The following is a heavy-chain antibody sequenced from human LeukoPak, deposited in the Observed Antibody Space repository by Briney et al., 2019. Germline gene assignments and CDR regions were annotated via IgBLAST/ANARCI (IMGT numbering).Heavy chain of an antibody. D-gene: IGHD3-22*01. J-gene: IGHJ4*02. V-gene: IGHV1-2*02. CDR1: GYTFTGYY. Sequence: ASVKVSCKASGYTFTGYYMHWVRQAPGQGLEWMGWINPNSGGTNYAQKFQGRVTMTRDTSISTAYMELSRLRSDDTALYYCARASLYDNSAYYLDYWGQGTLVTVSS. CDR3: ARASLYDNSAYYLDY. CDR2: INPNSGGT.